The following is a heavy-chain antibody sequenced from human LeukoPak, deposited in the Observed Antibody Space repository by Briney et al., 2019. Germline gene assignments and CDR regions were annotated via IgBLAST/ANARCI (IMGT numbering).Heavy chain of an antibody. CDR3: ARDGQYCSGGSCYPAHDAFDI. CDR1: GYTFTSYY. D-gene: IGHD2-15*01. J-gene: IGHJ3*02. Sequence: GASVKVSCKASGYTFTSYYMHWVRQAPGQGLEWMGIINPSGGSTSYAQKLQGRVTMTTDTSTSTAYMELRSLRSDDTAVYYCARDGQYCSGGSCYPAHDAFDIWGQGTMVTVSS. CDR2: INPSGGST. V-gene: IGHV1-46*01.